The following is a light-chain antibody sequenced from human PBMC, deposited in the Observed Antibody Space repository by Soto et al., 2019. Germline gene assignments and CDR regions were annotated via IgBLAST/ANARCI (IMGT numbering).Light chain of an antibody. CDR3: GTWDTSLSAYV. CDR2: GNS. J-gene: IGLJ1*01. Sequence: QSVLTQPPSVSGAPGQRVTISCTGSSSNIGAGHDVHWYQQLPGTAPKLLIYGNSNRPSGVPDRFSGSKSGTSATLDIAGLQTGDEADYYCGTWDTSLSAYVFGPGTKVTVL. V-gene: IGLV1-40*01. CDR1: SSNIGAGHD.